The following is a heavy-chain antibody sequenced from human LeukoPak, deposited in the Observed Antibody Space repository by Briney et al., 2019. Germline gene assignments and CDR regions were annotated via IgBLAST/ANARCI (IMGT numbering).Heavy chain of an antibody. V-gene: IGHV3-48*03. CDR3: ARGPSTTLTTR. D-gene: IGHD4-17*01. J-gene: IGHJ4*02. CDR2: ISSSGSTI. Sequence: GGSLRLSCAASGFTFSSYEMNWVRQAPGKGLEWVSYISSSGSTIYYADSVKGRFTISRDNAQSSLFLQMSSLRREDTAVYYCARGPSTTLTTRWGQGTLVAVSS. CDR1: GFTFSSYE.